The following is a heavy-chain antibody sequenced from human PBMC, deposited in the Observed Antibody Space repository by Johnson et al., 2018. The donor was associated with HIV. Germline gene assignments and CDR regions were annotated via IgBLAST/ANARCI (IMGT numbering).Heavy chain of an antibody. D-gene: IGHD1-14*01. CDR1: GFAINTYF. J-gene: IGHJ3*01. CDR3: AGSITTSGAFDV. V-gene: IGHV3-66*02. Sequence: VKLVESGGALVQPGGSLRLSCAASGFAINTYFMIWVRQAPGKGHEWVSVIFGNYNTYYADSVKGRFTISRDTSRNMLYLQMDSLRPEDTALYFCAGSITTSGAFDVWGQGTTVTVSS. CDR2: IFGNYNT.